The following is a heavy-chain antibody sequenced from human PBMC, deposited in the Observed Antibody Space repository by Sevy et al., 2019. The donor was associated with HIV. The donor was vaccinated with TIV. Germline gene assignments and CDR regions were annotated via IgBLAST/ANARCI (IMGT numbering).Heavy chain of an antibody. J-gene: IGHJ6*02. D-gene: IGHD3-3*01. V-gene: IGHV3-30*02. CDR1: GFRFSDYG. CDR2: IRFDGSMK. CDR3: AKDHYDYRTGYYGYYGMDV. Sequence: GGSLRLSCAASGFRFSDYGMHWVRQAPGKGLEWVSLIRFDGSMKDIADSVKGRFTISRDKVKDTLYLQMNSLRPEDTAVYYCAKDHYDYRTGYYGYYGMDVWGQGTTVTVSS.